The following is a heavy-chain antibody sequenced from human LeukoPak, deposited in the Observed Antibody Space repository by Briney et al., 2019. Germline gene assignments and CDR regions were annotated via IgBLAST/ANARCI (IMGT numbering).Heavy chain of an antibody. CDR3: ARDARQQLVERFDY. J-gene: IGHJ4*02. D-gene: IGHD6-13*01. V-gene: IGHV3-48*04. CDR1: GFTFSSYS. CDR2: ISSSSSTI. Sequence: GGSLRLSCAASGFTFSSYSMNWVRQAPGKGLEWVSYISSSSSTIYYADSVKGRFTISRDNAKNSLYLQMNSLRAEDTAVYYCARDARQQLVERFDYWGQGTLVTVSS.